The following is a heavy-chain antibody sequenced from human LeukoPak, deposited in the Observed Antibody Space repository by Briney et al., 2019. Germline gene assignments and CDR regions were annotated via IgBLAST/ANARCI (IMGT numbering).Heavy chain of an antibody. J-gene: IGHJ3*02. CDR1: GFTFSSYA. D-gene: IGHD6-13*01. CDR2: ISGSGGST. Sequence: PGGSLRLPCAASGFTFSSYAMSWVRQAPGKGLEWVSAISGSGGSTYYADSVKGRFTISRDNSKNTLYLQMNSLRAEDTAVYYCAKDRAAAGGAFDIWGQGTMVTVSS. CDR3: AKDRAAAGGAFDI. V-gene: IGHV3-23*01.